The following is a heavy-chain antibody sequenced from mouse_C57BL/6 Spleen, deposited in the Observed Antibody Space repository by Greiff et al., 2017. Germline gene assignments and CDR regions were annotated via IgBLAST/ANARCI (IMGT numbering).Heavy chain of an antibody. Sequence: QVQLKQSGAELARPGASVKLSCKASGYTFTSYGISWVKQRTGQGLEWIGEIYPRSGNTYYNEKFKGKATLTADKSSSTAYMELRSLTSEDSAVYFCARGDPQGYYFDYWGQGTTLTVSS. CDR3: ARGDPQGYYFDY. CDR1: GYTFTSYG. J-gene: IGHJ2*01. V-gene: IGHV1-81*01. CDR2: IYPRSGNT.